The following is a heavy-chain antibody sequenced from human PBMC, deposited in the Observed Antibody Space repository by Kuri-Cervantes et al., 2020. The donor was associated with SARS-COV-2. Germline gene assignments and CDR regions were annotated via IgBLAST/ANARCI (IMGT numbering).Heavy chain of an antibody. V-gene: IGHV1-2*02. CDR2: INPNSGGT. CDR1: GYTFTGYY. J-gene: IGHJ4*02. CDR3: ARGWSGYSLYYFDY. D-gene: IGHD3-3*01. Sequence: ASVKVSCKASGYTFTGYYMHWVRQAPGQGLEWMGWINPNSGGTNYAQKLQGGVTMTTDTSTSTAYMELRSLRSDDTAVYYCARGWSGYSLYYFDYWGQGTLVTVSS.